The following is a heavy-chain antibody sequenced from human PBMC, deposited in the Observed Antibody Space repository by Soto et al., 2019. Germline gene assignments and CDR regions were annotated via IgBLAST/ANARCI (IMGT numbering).Heavy chain of an antibody. Sequence: VQLVESGGGLVQPGKPLRISCAASGFTFHDFAMHWVRQAPGKGLEWVSGISWNSGSMGYADSVNGRVTISRDNAMNSLNLQMNSLRAEDTALYYCAKDKGYNWNDVAAFDIWGQGTMVTVSS. J-gene: IGHJ3*02. D-gene: IGHD1-20*01. CDR1: GFTFHDFA. V-gene: IGHV3-9*01. CDR2: ISWNSGSM. CDR3: AKDKGYNWNDVAAFDI.